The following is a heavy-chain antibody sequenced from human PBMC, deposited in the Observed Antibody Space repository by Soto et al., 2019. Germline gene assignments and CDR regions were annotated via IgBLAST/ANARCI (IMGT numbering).Heavy chain of an antibody. Sequence: QVQLVQSGGEVKKPGASVKLSCTASGYTFTSYGISWARQAPGQGLGWMGWISAYNGKTNYAQNVQGRVTMTTDTSTRAAYMGLRSLRSDDTAVYYCARGGDVNYYHGMDVWGQGTTVTVSS. J-gene: IGHJ6*02. V-gene: IGHV1-18*01. CDR1: GYTFTSYG. CDR2: ISAYNGKT. CDR3: ARGGDVNYYHGMDV. D-gene: IGHD5-12*01.